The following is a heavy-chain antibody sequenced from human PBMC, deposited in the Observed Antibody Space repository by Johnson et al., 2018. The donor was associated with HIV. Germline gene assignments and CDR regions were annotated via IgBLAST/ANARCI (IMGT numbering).Heavy chain of an antibody. V-gene: IGHV3-33*06. CDR2: IWYDGSNK. CDR1: GFIFSSYG. J-gene: IGHJ3*02. Sequence: QVTLVESGGGVVQPGRSLRLSCAASGFIFSSYGMHWVRQAPGKGLEWVAVIWYDGSNKYYADSVKGRFTISRDNSKNTLYLQMNSLRADDTAVYYCAKDLRVFDWFNAYDAFDIWGQGTMVTVSS. D-gene: IGHD3-9*01. CDR3: AKDLRVFDWFNAYDAFDI.